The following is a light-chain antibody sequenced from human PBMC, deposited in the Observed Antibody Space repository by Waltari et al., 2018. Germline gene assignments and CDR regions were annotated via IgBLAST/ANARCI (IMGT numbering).Light chain of an antibody. Sequence: SYVLTQPPSVSVAPGQTARITCGGNNIGPKSVHWYHQRPGQAPVLVVYDDSDRPSGIPGRFSGSNSGNTATLAISRVEAGDEADYYCQVWESSSDHPGVFGGGTKLTVL. CDR1: NIGPKS. CDR3: QVWESSSDHPGV. CDR2: DDS. V-gene: IGLV3-21*02. J-gene: IGLJ2*01.